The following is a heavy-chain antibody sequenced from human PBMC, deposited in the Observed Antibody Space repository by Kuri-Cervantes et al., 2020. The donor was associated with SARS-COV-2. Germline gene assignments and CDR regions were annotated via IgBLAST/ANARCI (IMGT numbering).Heavy chain of an antibody. V-gene: IGHV1-69*05. Sequence: SVKVSCKASGGTFSSYAISWVRQAPGQGLEWMGGIIPIFGTANYAQKFQERVTITRDMSTSTAYMELSSLRSEDTAVYCCARDSNSHRWDYYYYSGMDVWGQGTTVTVSS. CDR1: GGTFSSYA. D-gene: IGHD4-23*01. CDR2: IIPIFGTA. CDR3: ARDSNSHRWDYYYYSGMDV. J-gene: IGHJ6*02.